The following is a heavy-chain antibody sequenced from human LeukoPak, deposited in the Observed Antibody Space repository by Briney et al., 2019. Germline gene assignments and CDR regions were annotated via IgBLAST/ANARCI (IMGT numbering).Heavy chain of an antibody. CDR1: GLTFSSDF. J-gene: IGHJ4*02. V-gene: IGHV3-30*04. Sequence: GGSLRLFCAASGLTFSSDFIHWARHAPSNGLECVAIISYDGSNEYYADSVKGRFTISRDNSKNTLYLQMNSLRAEDTAVYYCARDKGTLYLSSFDYWGQGTLVTVSS. D-gene: IGHD2/OR15-2a*01. CDR2: ISYDGSNE. CDR3: ARDKGTLYLSSFDY.